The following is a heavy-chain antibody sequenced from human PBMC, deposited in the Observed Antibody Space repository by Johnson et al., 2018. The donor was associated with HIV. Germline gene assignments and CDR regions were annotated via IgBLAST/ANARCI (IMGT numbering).Heavy chain of an antibody. Sequence: VQLVESGGGLVKPGGSLRLSCAASGFTFSSYAMHWVRQAPGKGLEWVSAISVSGGNTYVADSVRGRFTISRDNAKNSLYLQMNSLRVEDTAVYYCARDGPYYLSPRDAFEIWGQGTMVTVSS. CDR1: GFTFSSYA. CDR3: ARDGPYYLSPRDAFEI. D-gene: IGHD3-22*01. CDR2: ISVSGGNT. V-gene: IGHV3-21*04. J-gene: IGHJ3*02.